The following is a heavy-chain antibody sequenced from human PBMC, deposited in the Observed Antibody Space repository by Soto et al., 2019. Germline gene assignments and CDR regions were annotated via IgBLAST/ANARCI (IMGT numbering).Heavy chain of an antibody. Sequence: PSETLSLTCTVSGGSISSGDYYWSWIRQPPGKGLEWIGYIYYSGSTYYNPSLKSRVTISVDTSKNQFSLKLSSVTAADTAVYYCAREPIAVAGYFDYWGQGTLVTVSS. CDR2: IYYSGST. CDR1: GGSISSGDYY. D-gene: IGHD6-19*01. J-gene: IGHJ4*02. V-gene: IGHV4-30-4*01. CDR3: AREPIAVAGYFDY.